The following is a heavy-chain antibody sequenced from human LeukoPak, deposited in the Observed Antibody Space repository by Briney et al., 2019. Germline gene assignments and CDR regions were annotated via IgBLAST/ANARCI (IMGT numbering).Heavy chain of an antibody. CDR3: TRYYYDSSGYPTYYFDY. D-gene: IGHD3-22*01. CDR1: GFTFGDYA. J-gene: IGHJ4*02. Sequence: PGGSLRLSCTASGFTFGDYAMSWFRQAPGKGLEWVGFIRSKAYGGTTEYAASVKGRFTISRDDSKSIAYLQMNSLKTEDTAVYYCTRYYYDSSGYPTYYFDYWGQGTLVTVSS. CDR2: IRSKAYGGTT. V-gene: IGHV3-49*03.